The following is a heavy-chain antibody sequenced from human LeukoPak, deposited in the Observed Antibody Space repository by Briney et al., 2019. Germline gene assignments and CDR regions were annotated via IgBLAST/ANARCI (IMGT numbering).Heavy chain of an antibody. Sequence: GASVKVSCKASGYTFTGYYMHWVRQAPGQGLEWMGWINPNSGGTNYAQKFQGRVTMTRDTSISTAYMELSRLRSDDTAVYYCVTLRDPGIVGATIFDYWGQGTLVTVSS. D-gene: IGHD1-26*01. J-gene: IGHJ4*02. CDR2: INPNSGGT. CDR3: VTLRDPGIVGATIFDY. V-gene: IGHV1-2*02. CDR1: GYTFTGYY.